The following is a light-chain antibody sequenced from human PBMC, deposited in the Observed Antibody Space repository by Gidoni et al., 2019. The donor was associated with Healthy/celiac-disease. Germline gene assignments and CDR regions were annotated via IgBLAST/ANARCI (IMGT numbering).Light chain of an antibody. Sequence: QSALTQPASVSGSPVQSITISCTGTSSDVGGYNYVSWYQLHPGKAPKLMIYEVSNRPSGVSNRFSGSKSGNTASLTISGLQAEDEADYYCSSYTSSSTVFGGGTKLTV. V-gene: IGLV2-14*01. J-gene: IGLJ3*02. CDR1: SSDVGGYNY. CDR2: EVS. CDR3: SSYTSSSTV.